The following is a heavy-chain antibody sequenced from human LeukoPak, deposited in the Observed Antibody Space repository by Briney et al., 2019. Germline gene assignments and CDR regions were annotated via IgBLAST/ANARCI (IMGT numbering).Heavy chain of an antibody. CDR2: ISGSGGST. Sequence: GGSLRLSCAASGFTFSSYAMSWVRQAPGKGLGWVSAISGSGGSTYYADSVKGRFTISRDNSKNTLYLQMNSLRAEDTAMFYCARLRYSSGYYSDYWGQGTLVTVSS. CDR3: ARLRYSSGYYSDY. CDR1: GFTFSSYA. D-gene: IGHD3-22*01. J-gene: IGHJ4*02. V-gene: IGHV3-23*01.